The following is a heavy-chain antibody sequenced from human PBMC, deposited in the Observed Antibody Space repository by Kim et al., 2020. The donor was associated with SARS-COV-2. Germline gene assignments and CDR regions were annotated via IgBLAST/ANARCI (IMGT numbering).Heavy chain of an antibody. CDR3: ARDSKYDFWSGYFFQSVDYGMDV. V-gene: IGHV1-18*01. J-gene: IGHJ6*02. CDR2: ISAYNGNT. CDR1: GYTFTSYG. D-gene: IGHD3-3*01. Sequence: ASVKVSCKASGYTFTSYGISWVRQAPGQGLEWMGWISAYNGNTNYAQKLQGRVTMTTDTSTSTAYMELRSLRSDDTAVYYCARDSKYDFWSGYFFQSVDYGMDVWGQGTTVTVSS.